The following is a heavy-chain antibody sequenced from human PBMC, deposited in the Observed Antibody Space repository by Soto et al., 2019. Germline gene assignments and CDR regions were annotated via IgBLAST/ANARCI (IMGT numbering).Heavy chain of an antibody. V-gene: IGHV1-2*04. D-gene: IGHD6-19*01. CDR1: GYTFTGYY. J-gene: IGHJ4*02. CDR2: INPNSGGT. Sequence: GASVKVSCKASGYTFTGYYMHWVRQAPGQGLEWMGWINPNSGGTNYAQKFQGWVTMTRDTSTSTAYMELSSLRSEDTAVYYCARDLPPGDFGSGWHPVGDYGGQGTLVTVS. CDR3: ARDLPPGDFGSGWHPVGDY.